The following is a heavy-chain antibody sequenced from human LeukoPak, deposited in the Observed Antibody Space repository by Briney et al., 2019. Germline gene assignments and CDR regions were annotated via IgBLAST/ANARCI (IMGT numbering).Heavy chain of an antibody. J-gene: IGHJ4*02. Sequence: ASVKVSCKASGYTFTGYYMHWVRQAPGQGLEWMGWINPNSGGTNYAQKFQGRVTMTRDTSISTAYMELSRLRSDDTAVYYCARDRSTIRGVAYFDYWGQGTLVTVSS. CDR3: ARDRSTIRGVAYFDY. CDR2: INPNSGGT. V-gene: IGHV1-2*02. CDR1: GYTFTGYY. D-gene: IGHD3-10*01.